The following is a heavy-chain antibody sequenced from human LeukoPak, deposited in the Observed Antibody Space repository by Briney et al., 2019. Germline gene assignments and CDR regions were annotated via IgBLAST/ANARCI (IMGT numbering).Heavy chain of an antibody. CDR3: ARDRVPVDYDFWSGLYYFDY. V-gene: IGHV1-18*01. CDR1: GYTFTSYG. CDR2: ISAYNGNT. J-gene: IGHJ4*02. D-gene: IGHD3-3*01. Sequence: ASVKVSFKASGYTFTSYGISWVRQAPGQGLEWMGWISAYNGNTNYAQKLQGRVTMTTDTSTSTAYMELRSLRSDDTAVYYCARDRVPVDYDFWSGLYYFDYWGQGTLVTVSS.